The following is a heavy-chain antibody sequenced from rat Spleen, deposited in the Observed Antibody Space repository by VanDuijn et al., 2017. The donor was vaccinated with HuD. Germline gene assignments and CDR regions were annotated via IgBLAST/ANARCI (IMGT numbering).Heavy chain of an antibody. D-gene: IGHD1-2*01. CDR1: GFSFSNHG. Sequence: EVYLVESGGDLVQPGRSLRLSCAASGFSFSNHGMAWVRQAPTRGLEWVATISYDGISVQYRDSVKGRFTISRDNAKSSLYLQMDSLRSEDTATYYCTTGGYYYRGDYWGQGVMVTVSS. CDR2: ISYDGISV. CDR3: TTGGYYYRGDY. V-gene: IGHV5-29*01. J-gene: IGHJ2*01.